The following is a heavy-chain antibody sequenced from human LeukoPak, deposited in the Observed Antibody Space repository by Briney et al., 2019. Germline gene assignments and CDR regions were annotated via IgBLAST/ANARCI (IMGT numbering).Heavy chain of an antibody. V-gene: IGHV3-49*04. CDR2: IRSKAYGGTT. CDR1: GFTFGDYA. J-gene: IGHJ4*02. Sequence: PGGSLRLSCTASGFTFGDYAMSWVRQAPGKGLEWVGFIRSKAYGGTTEYAASVKGRFTISRDDSKSIAYLQMNSLKTEDTAVYYCTRNYYDFWSGYYNNDYWRQGTLVTVSS. CDR3: TRNYYDFWSGYYNNDY. D-gene: IGHD3-3*01.